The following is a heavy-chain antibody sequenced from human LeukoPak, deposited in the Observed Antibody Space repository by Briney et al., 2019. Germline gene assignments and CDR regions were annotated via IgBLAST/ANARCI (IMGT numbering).Heavy chain of an antibody. V-gene: IGHV1-18*01. CDR2: ISAYNGNT. D-gene: IGHD3-9*01. J-gene: IGHJ3*02. Sequence: VASVKVSFKASGYTFTRYAITWVRQAPGQGPEWMGRISAYNGNTNYAQKLQGRVTMTTDTTTSTAYMELRSLRSDDTAVYYCARGGYYDILTGYETVDAFDIWGQGTMVTVSS. CDR1: GYTFTRYA. CDR3: ARGGYYDILTGYETVDAFDI.